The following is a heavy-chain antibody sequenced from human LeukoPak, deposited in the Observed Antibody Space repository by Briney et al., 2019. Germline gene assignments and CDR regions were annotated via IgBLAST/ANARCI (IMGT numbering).Heavy chain of an antibody. V-gene: IGHV4-59*01. CDR2: IYYSGST. Sequence: SETLSLTCTVSGGSISSYYWSWLRQPPGKGLEGIGYIYYSGSTNYNPSLKSRVTISVDTSKNQFSLKLSSVTAADTAVYYCARTITMVRGVILPDWFDPWGQGTLVTVSS. CDR1: GGSISSYY. D-gene: IGHD3-10*01. J-gene: IGHJ5*02. CDR3: ARTITMVRGVILPDWFDP.